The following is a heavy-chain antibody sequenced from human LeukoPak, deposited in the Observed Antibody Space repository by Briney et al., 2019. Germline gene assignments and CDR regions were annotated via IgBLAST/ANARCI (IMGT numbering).Heavy chain of an antibody. V-gene: IGHV4-59*01. J-gene: IGHJ2*01. D-gene: IGHD2-15*01. CDR1: GASMRGYY. CDR3: ARGLYVDVYWYFHV. Sequence: SETLSLTCTVSGASMRGYYWTWTRQPPGKGLEWIGYIYYNGSTNYNSSLKSRLTMSVDTSRNQLSLKLTSVTAADTAVYYCARGLYVDVYWYFHVWGRGTLVTVSS. CDR2: IYYNGST.